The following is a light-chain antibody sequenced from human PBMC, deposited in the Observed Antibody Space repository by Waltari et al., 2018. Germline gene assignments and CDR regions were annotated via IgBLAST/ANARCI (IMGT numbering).Light chain of an antibody. CDR3: SSYAGSNNLV. Sequence: QSALTQPPSASGSPGQSVTISCPGTSSDVGGYNDTSWYQQHPGKAPKLISYEVRTRPSGVPDRFFGSKSGNPASLTVSGLQAEDEADYYCSSYAGSNNLVFGGGTKLTVL. J-gene: IGLJ2*01. CDR1: SSDVGGYND. CDR2: EVR. V-gene: IGLV2-8*01.